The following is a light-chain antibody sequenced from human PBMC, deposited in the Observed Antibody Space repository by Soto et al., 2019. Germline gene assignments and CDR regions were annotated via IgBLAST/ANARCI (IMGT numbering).Light chain of an antibody. CDR1: QGISSY. V-gene: IGKV1-9*01. CDR3: QKLNSYPRT. Sequence: DIQLTQSPSFLSASVGDTVTITCRASQGISSYLAWYQQKPGKAPNLLIYAASTLQSGVPSRFSGSGSGTDFTLTISSLQPEDFATYYCQKLNSYPRTFGQGTKVEIK. CDR2: AAS. J-gene: IGKJ1*01.